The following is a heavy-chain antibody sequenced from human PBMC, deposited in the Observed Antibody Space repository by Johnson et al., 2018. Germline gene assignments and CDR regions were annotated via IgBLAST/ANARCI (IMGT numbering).Heavy chain of an antibody. CDR2: ISYNSVNI. D-gene: IGHD6-13*01. CDR3: AKDISRVGIAAAGTVGFQH. J-gene: IGHJ1*01. Sequence: EVQLVESGGGLVPPGRSLRLFCAASGFTFDDYAMHWVRQAPGKGLEWVSGISYNSVNIAYAASVKGRFTISRDNAKNSLYLQMNSLRAEDTAFYYCAKDISRVGIAAAGTVGFQHWGQGTLVTVSS. V-gene: IGHV3-9*01. CDR1: GFTFDDYA.